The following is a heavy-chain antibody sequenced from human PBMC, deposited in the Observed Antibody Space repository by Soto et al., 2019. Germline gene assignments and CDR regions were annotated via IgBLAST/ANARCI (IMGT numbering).Heavy chain of an antibody. CDR2: ITGGSGFT. Sequence: EVQLLESGGGFVQPGGSLRLSCAASGFTFSTFAMNWVRQAPGKGVEWVSGITGGSGFTFYADSVKVRFTISRDDSENTLFLQMSSLRAEDTAKYYCAKSGPTNYFDFWGQGTLVTVSS. CDR3: AKSGPTNYFDF. V-gene: IGHV3-23*01. J-gene: IGHJ4*02. D-gene: IGHD1-26*01. CDR1: GFTFSTFA.